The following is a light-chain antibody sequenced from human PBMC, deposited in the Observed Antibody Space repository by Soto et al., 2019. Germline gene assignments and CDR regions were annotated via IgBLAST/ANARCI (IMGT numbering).Light chain of an antibody. CDR1: SSDVGGYNY. CDR2: DVS. J-gene: IGLJ2*01. CDR3: SSYTSRSALLV. V-gene: IGLV2-14*01. Sequence: QSALTQPASVSGSPGQSITISCTGTSSDVGGYNYVSWYQQHPGKAPKLMIYDVSNRPSGVSNRFSGSKSGNTASLTISGLPAEDEADYYCSSYTSRSALLVFGGGTKLTVL.